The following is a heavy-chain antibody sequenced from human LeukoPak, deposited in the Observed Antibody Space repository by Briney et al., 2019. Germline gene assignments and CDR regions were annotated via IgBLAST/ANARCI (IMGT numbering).Heavy chain of an antibody. CDR3: ARVWYSSSWSSPFDY. V-gene: IGHV4-39*07. CDR1: GDSISSSSSY. D-gene: IGHD6-13*01. Sequence: SETLSLTCTVSGDSISSSSSYWGWIRQPPGKGLEWIGSIYYSGNTYYNTSLKSRVTISVDMSKNQFSLKLSSVTAADTAVYYCARVWYSSSWSSPFDYWGQGTLVTVSS. CDR2: IYYSGNT. J-gene: IGHJ4*02.